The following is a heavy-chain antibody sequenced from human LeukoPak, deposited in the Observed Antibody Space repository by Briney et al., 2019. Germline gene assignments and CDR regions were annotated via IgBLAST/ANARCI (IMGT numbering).Heavy chain of an antibody. J-gene: IGHJ3*02. CDR3: ARVKRQQLVFDAFDI. Sequence: ASVKVSCKASGYTFTSYGISWVRQAPGQGLEWMGWIIAYNGNTNYAQKLQGRVTMTTDTSTSTAYMELRSLRSDDTAVYYCARVKRQQLVFDAFDIWGQGTMVTVSS. D-gene: IGHD6-13*01. CDR1: GYTFTSYG. V-gene: IGHV1-18*01. CDR2: IIAYNGNT.